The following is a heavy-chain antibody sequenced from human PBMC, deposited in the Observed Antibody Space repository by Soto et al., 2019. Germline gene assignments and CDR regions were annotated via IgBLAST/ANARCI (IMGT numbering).Heavy chain of an antibody. CDR2: IYPGDSDT. D-gene: IGHD3-22*01. CDR1: GYSFTSYW. J-gene: IGHJ3*02. V-gene: IGHV5-51*01. Sequence: GESLKISWKGSGYSFTSYWIGWVRQMPGKGLEWMGIIYPGDSDTRSSPSFQGQVTISADKSITTAYLQWRSLKASDTATYSCASPSYDSSGSDAFDIWGQGTMVTVS. CDR3: ASPSYDSSGSDAFDI.